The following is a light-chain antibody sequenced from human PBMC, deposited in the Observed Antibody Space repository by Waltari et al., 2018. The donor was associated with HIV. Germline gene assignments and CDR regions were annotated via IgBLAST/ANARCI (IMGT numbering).Light chain of an antibody. CDR1: ERAFGLYNF. CDR2: DVD. V-gene: IGLV2-14*03. CDR3: ASFTGDKTLL. J-gene: IGLJ3*02. Sequence: SAVTQPASVSGLPGQSITISCSGDERAFGLYNFVSWYQQHPGKLPRLILYDVDSRASGISARFSGSKSGHTASLHISGLRAEDEADYYCASFTGDKTLLFGGGTKVTVL.